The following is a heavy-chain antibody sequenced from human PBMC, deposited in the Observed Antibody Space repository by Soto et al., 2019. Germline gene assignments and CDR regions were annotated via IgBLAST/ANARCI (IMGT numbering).Heavy chain of an antibody. J-gene: IGHJ4*02. V-gene: IGHV3-15*07. Sequence: GGSLRLSCAASGFTYSTYTMHWVRQAPGKGLEWVGRIKSKTDGGTIDYAAPVKGRFTISRDDSKNTLYLQMDSLKTEDTAVYYCTTDGLAVAVFDYWGQGTLVTVSS. D-gene: IGHD6-19*01. CDR1: GFTYSTYT. CDR2: IKSKTDGGTI. CDR3: TTDGLAVAVFDY.